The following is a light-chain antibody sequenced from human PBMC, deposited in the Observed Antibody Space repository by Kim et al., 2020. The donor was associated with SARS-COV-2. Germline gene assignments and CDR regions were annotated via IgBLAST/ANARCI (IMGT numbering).Light chain of an antibody. V-gene: IGLV2-11*01. Sequence: GQSVTIARTGTSSDVGGYNDVAWYQQHPGKAPKLMIYDVSKRPSGVPDLFSGSKSGNTASLTISGLRAEDEADYYCCSYAGSFSWVFGGWTKLTVL. CDR2: DVS. CDR1: SSDVGGYND. CDR3: CSYAGSFSWV. J-gene: IGLJ3*02.